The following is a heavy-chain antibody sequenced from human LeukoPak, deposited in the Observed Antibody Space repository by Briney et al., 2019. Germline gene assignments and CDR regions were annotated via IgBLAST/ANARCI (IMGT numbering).Heavy chain of an antibody. CDR1: GGSISSYY. J-gene: IGHJ5*02. CDR3: AREAGENWFDP. Sequence: SETLSLTCTVSGGSISSYYWSWIRQPPGKGLEWIGYIYYSGSTNYNPSLKSRVTISVDTSKNQFSLKLSSVTAADTAVYYCAREAGENWFDPWGQGTLVTVSS. CDR2: IYYSGST. D-gene: IGHD3-10*01. V-gene: IGHV4-59*12.